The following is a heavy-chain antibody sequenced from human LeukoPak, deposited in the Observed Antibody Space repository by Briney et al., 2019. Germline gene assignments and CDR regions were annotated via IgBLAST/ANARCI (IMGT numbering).Heavy chain of an antibody. J-gene: IGHJ6*03. V-gene: IGHV5-51*01. CDR3: ARQGAAGKYYYYYMDV. CDR1: GYNFPIYW. CDR2: IYPDDSNT. D-gene: IGHD6-13*01. Sequence: SGESLKISCKGSGYNFPIYWIGWVRQMPGQGLEWMGIIYPDDSNTIYGPSFQGQVTISADKSINTAYLEWSSLKASDTAIYYCARQGAAGKYYYYYMDVWGKGTTVTVSS.